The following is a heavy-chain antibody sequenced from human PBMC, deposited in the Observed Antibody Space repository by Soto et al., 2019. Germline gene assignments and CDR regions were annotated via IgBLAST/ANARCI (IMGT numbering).Heavy chain of an antibody. J-gene: IGHJ4*02. Sequence: GASVKVSCKASGGTFSSYAISWVRQAPGQGLEWMGGIIPIFGTANYAQKFQGRVTITADESTSTAYMELSSLRSEDTAVYCCARDRRPSIVVVVAAANFDYWGQGTLVTVSS. CDR3: ARDRRPSIVVVVAAANFDY. D-gene: IGHD2-15*01. V-gene: IGHV1-69*13. CDR1: GGTFSSYA. CDR2: IIPIFGTA.